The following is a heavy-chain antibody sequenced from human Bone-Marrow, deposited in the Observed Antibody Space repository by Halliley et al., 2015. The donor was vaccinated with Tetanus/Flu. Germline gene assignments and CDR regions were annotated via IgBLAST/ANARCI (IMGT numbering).Heavy chain of an antibody. CDR2: IGPYSGNT. Sequence: IGPYSGNTKYVQKFQDRVPMTADPSTSTAYMELRSLRSDDTAVYYCARDGTTIFGVVIVDFDHWGQGTQVTVSS. J-gene: IGHJ4*02. CDR3: ARDGTTIFGVVIVDFDH. V-gene: IGHV1-18*01. D-gene: IGHD3-3*01.